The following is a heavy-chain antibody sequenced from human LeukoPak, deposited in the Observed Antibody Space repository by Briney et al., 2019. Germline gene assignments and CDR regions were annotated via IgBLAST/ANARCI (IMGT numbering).Heavy chain of an antibody. CDR3: ARGGGITMIVVAFDY. J-gene: IGHJ4*02. CDR2: IYSGGST. Sequence: SGGSLRLSCAGSGFTFSSYAMSWVRQAPGKGLEWVSVIYSGGSTYYADSVKGRFTISRDNTKNSVYLQMSSLRAEDTAVYYCARGGGITMIVVAFDYWGQGTLVTVSS. CDR1: GFTFSSYA. V-gene: IGHV3-66*01. D-gene: IGHD3-22*01.